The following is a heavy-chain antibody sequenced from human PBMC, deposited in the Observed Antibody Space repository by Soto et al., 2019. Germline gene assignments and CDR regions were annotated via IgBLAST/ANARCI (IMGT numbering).Heavy chain of an antibody. D-gene: IGHD3-9*01. CDR2: ISRSGDNT. Sequence: EEHLLESGGGLVQPGGSLRLSCEASGFTLCSYSMNWGRQAPGKGLEWVSGISRSGDNTYYADSVKGRFTISRDNSKNTLYLQMSSLRVEDTATYYCAKGAIYSFYFAKWGQGSPVTVSA. CDR1: GFTLCSYS. J-gene: IGHJ4*02. V-gene: IGHV3-23*01. CDR3: AKGAIYSFYFAK.